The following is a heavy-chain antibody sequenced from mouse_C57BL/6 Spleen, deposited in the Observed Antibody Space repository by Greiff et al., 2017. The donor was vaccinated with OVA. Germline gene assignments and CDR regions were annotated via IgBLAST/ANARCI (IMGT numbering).Heavy chain of an antibody. Sequence: EVKLQQSGPELVKPGASVKISCKASGYTFTDYYMNWVKQSHGKSLEWIGDINPNNGGTSYNQKFKGKATLTVDKSSSTAYMELRSLTSEDSAVYYCAREGGLYFDYWGQGTTLTVSS. D-gene: IGHD3-1*01. J-gene: IGHJ2*01. CDR2: INPNNGGT. V-gene: IGHV1-26*01. CDR1: GYTFTDYY. CDR3: AREGGLYFDY.